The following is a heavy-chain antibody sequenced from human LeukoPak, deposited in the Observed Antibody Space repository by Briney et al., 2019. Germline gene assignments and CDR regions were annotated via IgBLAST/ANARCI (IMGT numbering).Heavy chain of an antibody. V-gene: IGHV3-30*04. D-gene: IGHD5-18*01. Sequence: GRSLRLSCAASGFTFSSYAMHWVRQAPGKGLEWVAVISYDGSNKYYADSVKGRFTISRDNSKNTLYLQMNSLRAEDTAVYYCARALDAQLWSPFDYWGQGTLVTVSS. CDR2: ISYDGSNK. J-gene: IGHJ4*02. CDR1: GFTFSSYA. CDR3: ARALDAQLWSPFDY.